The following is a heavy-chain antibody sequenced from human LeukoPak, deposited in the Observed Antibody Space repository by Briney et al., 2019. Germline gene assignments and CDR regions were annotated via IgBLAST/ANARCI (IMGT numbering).Heavy chain of an antibody. Sequence: LGESLKISCRGSGYSFTSYWIAWVRQMPGKGLEWMGIIYPGDSETRYSPSFQGQVTISADKSISPAYLQWSSLKASDTAMYYCARRVAALGAFDIWGQGTMVTVSS. J-gene: IGHJ3*02. CDR1: GYSFTSYW. V-gene: IGHV5-51*01. D-gene: IGHD6-19*01. CDR3: ARRVAALGAFDI. CDR2: IYPGDSET.